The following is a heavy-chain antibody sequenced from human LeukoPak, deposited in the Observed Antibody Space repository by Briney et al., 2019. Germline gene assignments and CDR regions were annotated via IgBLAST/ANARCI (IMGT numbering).Heavy chain of an antibody. D-gene: IGHD2-2*01. Sequence: GGSLRLSCAASGFTFDDYGMSWVRQAPGKGLEWVSGINWNGGSTGYADSVNGRFTISRDNAKNSLYLQMNSMRAEDTALYYCARDGDCSSTSCYQSFNYYYYYMDVWGKGTTVTVSS. V-gene: IGHV3-20*04. CDR3: ARDGDCSSTSCYQSFNYYYYYMDV. CDR1: GFTFDDYG. J-gene: IGHJ6*03. CDR2: INWNGGST.